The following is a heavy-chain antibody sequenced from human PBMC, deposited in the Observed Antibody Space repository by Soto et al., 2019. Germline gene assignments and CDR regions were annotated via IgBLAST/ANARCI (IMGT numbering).Heavy chain of an antibody. CDR3: AARSCSSTTCFHFDY. CDR1: GFSFSSYA. V-gene: IGHV3-64*01. CDR2: ISGDGRST. Sequence: GSLRLSCAASGFSFSSYAMHWVRQAPGKGLEYVSAISGDGRSTYYANSVKARFTISRDNSKNTLFLQMGSLRAEDMAVYYCAARSCSSTTCFHFDYWGQGTPVTVSS. J-gene: IGHJ4*02. D-gene: IGHD2-2*01.